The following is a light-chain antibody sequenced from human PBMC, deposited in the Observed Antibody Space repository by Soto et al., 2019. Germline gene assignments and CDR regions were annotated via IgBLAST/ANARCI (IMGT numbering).Light chain of an antibody. Sequence: QPVLTQSPSASASLGASVKLTCTLSSGHSSYAIAWHQKQPGKGPRYLMDLNNDGSHTKGDGIPDRFSGSSSGADRYLIISSLQSEDESYYYCQTWGTGFQFFGGGTKVTVL. V-gene: IGLV4-69*01. CDR2: LNNDGSH. J-gene: IGLJ2*01. CDR3: QTWGTGFQF. CDR1: SGHSSYA.